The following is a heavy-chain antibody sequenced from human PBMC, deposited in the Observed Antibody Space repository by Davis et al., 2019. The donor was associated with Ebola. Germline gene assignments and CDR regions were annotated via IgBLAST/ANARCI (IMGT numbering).Heavy chain of an antibody. D-gene: IGHD4-23*01. V-gene: IGHV5-51*01. J-gene: IGHJ4*02. CDR3: ARKPNDYNGNTHLDY. Sequence: GESLKISCNGSGYSFSDYWIGWVRQMPGKGLEWMGVVYPAYSDIRYSPSFQGQVTISVDKSISTAYLQWSSLKASDSAMYYCARKPNDYNGNTHLDYWGQGTMVTVSS. CDR1: GYSFSDYW. CDR2: VYPAYSDI.